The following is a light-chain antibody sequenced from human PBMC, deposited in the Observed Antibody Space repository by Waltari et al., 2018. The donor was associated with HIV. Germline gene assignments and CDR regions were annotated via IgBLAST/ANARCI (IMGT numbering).Light chain of an antibody. CDR2: GAS. J-gene: IGKJ5*01. V-gene: IGKV3-20*01. CDR3: QQYGSSPRT. CDR1: QSVTSSY. Sequence: EIVLTQSPGTLSLSPGERATLSCRASQSVTSSYLAWYQQKPGQAPRLLIDGASRRATGVPDRFSGSGSGTDFTLTISTLEPEDFAVYYCQQYGSSPRTFGQGTRLEIK.